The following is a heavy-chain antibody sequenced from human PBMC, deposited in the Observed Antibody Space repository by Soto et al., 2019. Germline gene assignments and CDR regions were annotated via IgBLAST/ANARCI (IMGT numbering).Heavy chain of an antibody. D-gene: IGHD2-21*01. Sequence: EVQLWESGGGLVQPGGSLRLSCAASGFPFSTNAMTWVRQAPGKGLEWVAGLNGNGRETFYAQNVKGRFTVSRDNSEPTVFLQLNSLRGDDTAVYYCVKLCGAGTWGDYHLRDWGQGTMVIVSS. CDR2: LNGNGRET. V-gene: IGHV3-23*01. CDR1: GFPFSTNA. J-gene: IGHJ4*02. CDR3: VKLCGAGTWGDYHLRD.